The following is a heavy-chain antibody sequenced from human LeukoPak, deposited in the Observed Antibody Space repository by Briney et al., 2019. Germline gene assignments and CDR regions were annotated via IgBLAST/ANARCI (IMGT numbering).Heavy chain of an antibody. Sequence: GGSLRLSCAASGFTFSSYWMHWVRQAPGKGRVWLSHINGDGSSTNYADSVKGRFTISRDNAKNTLYLQMNSLRAEDTAVYYCAKGPSSSWYEGSFDYWGQGTLVTVSS. V-gene: IGHV3-74*01. CDR1: GFTFSSYW. CDR2: INGDGSST. CDR3: AKGPSSSWYEGSFDY. D-gene: IGHD6-13*01. J-gene: IGHJ4*02.